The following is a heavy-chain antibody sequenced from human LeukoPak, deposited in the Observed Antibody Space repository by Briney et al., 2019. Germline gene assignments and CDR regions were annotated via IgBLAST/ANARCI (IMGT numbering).Heavy chain of an antibody. J-gene: IGHJ3*02. D-gene: IGHD2-2*01. Sequence: GESLKISCKGSGYRFTSYWIGWVRQMPGKGLGWMGIIYAGDSDTRYIPSFQGQVTISADKSISTAYLQWSSLKASDTAMYYCASHTGYCSSMSCFHAFDIWGQGTMVTVSS. V-gene: IGHV5-51*01. CDR3: ASHTGYCSSMSCFHAFDI. CDR1: GYRFTSYW. CDR2: IYAGDSDT.